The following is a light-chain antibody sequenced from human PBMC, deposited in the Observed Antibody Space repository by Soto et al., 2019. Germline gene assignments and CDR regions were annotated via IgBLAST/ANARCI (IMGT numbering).Light chain of an antibody. Sequence: DIQMTQPPSSLSASVGDRVTISCQASRDIRNHLNWYQLKPGKAPKLLIYDASKLETGVPSRFSGSGSGTDFTLTINRLAPEDFAVYYCQQCGSSLWTFGQGTKVDIK. CDR1: RDIRNH. V-gene: IGKV1-33*01. J-gene: IGKJ1*01. CDR2: DAS. CDR3: QQCGSSLWT.